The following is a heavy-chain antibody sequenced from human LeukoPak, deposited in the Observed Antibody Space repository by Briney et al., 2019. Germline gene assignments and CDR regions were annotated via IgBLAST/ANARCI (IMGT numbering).Heavy chain of an antibody. CDR3: ARGAQGGYDFWSGYYPHDAFDI. Sequence: PGGSLRLSCAASGFTFSSNSMNWVRQPPGKGLEWVSSISSSGYIYYADSVKGRFTISRDNAKNSLYLQMNSLRAEDTAVYYCARGAQGGYDFWSGYYPHDAFDIWGQGTMVTVSS. V-gene: IGHV3-21*01. CDR2: ISSSGYI. D-gene: IGHD3-3*01. CDR1: GFTFSSNS. J-gene: IGHJ3*02.